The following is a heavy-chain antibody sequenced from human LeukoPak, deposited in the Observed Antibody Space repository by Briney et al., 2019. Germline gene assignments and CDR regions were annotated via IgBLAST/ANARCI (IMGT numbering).Heavy chain of an antibody. J-gene: IGHJ5*02. V-gene: IGHV4-59*02. D-gene: IGHD6-13*01. CDR2: IHYSGYT. CDR1: GASVSRDF. CDR3: ARYLRVTAAGVDP. Sequence: SETLSLTCTVSGASVSRDFWSWIRQPPGKGLEWIGYIHYSGYTNYSPSLESRVTISADTSQNQFSLKLRSVTAADTAVYFCARYLRVTAAGVDPWGQGALVTVSS.